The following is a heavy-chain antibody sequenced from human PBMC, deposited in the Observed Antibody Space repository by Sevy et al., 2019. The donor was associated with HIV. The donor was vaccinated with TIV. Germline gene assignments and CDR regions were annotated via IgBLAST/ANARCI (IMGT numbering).Heavy chain of an antibody. CDR3: ARGGDFLLTD. CDR2: IRYDGTRK. J-gene: IGHJ4*02. CDR1: GVTFSDYS. D-gene: IGHD2-21*01. Sequence: GGSLRLYCAASGVTFSDYSMHWVRQAPGKGLEWVAFIRYDGTRKDYADSVKGRFTISRDNSKKTLFLQMNSLRAEDTAVYYCARGGDFLLTDWGQGVLVTVSS. V-gene: IGHV3-30*02.